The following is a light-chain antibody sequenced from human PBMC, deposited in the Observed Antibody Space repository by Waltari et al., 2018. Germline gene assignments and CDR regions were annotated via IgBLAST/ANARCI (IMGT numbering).Light chain of an antibody. CDR3: AAWDDSLSGLV. CDR1: SSNMGTNS. Sequence: QSVLPQPPSASGTPGQRVTISSSGSSSNMGTNSVTGYQQPPGTAPKLLINGPNQRPTGVPDRFSGSKSGSSASLAISGLQSEDEADYYCAAWDDSLSGLVFGGGTKVTVL. CDR2: GPN. J-gene: IGLJ3*02. V-gene: IGLV1-44*01.